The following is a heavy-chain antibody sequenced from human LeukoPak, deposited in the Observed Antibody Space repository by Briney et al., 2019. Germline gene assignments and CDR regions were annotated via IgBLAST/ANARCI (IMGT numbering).Heavy chain of an antibody. CDR3: ARRLTQYDCFDP. CDR1: GDSVSSNSVT. J-gene: IGHJ5*02. D-gene: IGHD2-2*01. CDR2: TYYRSTWYN. V-gene: IGHV6-1*01. Sequence: SQTLSLTCAISGDSVSSNSVTWNWIRQSPPRGLEWLGRTYYRSTWYNDYAVSVRGRIAVNPDTSKNQFSLHLNSVTPEDTAVYYCARRLTQYDCFDPWGQGILVTVSS.